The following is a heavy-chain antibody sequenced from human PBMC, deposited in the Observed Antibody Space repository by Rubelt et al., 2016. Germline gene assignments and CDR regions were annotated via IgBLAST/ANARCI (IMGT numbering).Heavy chain of an antibody. V-gene: IGHV4-4*01. Sequence: QMQLEESGPGLVKPSGTLSLTCVVSGGSISSSDWWSWVRQPPGKGLEWIGEIHHSGSTNYNPTLKSRVTVSVDTSKNQFSLRLSTVTAADTAVYCCAGHNAVRGDYSDSAICHDCFDYWGQGTLVTVSS. CDR2: IHHSGST. J-gene: IGHJ4*02. CDR1: GGSISSSDW. CDR3: AGHNAVRGDYSDSAICHDCFDY. D-gene: IGHD3-22*01.